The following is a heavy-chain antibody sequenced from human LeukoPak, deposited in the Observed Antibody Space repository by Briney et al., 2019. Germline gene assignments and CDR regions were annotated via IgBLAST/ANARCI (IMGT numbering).Heavy chain of an antibody. J-gene: IGHJ4*02. CDR2: ISSSSSYI. CDR1: GFTFSSYS. CDR3: ARAPLAGLFDY. D-gene: IGHD6-19*01. V-gene: IGHV3-21*01. Sequence: GGSLRLSCGASGFTFSSYSMNWVRQAPGKGLEWVSSISSSSSYIYYADSVKGRFTISRDNAKNSLYLQMNSLRAEDTAVYYCARAPLAGLFDYRGQGTLVTVSS.